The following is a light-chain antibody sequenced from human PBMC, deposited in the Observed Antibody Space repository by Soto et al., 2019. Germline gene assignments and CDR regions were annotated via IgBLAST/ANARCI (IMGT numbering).Light chain of an antibody. CDR2: GAS. CDR1: QSVSSN. CDR3: QQCNDWPHT. Sequence: EIVLTQSPTTLSVSPGERATLSCRASQSVSSNLAWYQQKPGQAPRLLIYGASTRATGIPARFSGRGSATEFTRTISSLQSEDSAVYYCQQCNDWPHTFGQGTKLEIK. V-gene: IGKV3-15*01. J-gene: IGKJ2*01.